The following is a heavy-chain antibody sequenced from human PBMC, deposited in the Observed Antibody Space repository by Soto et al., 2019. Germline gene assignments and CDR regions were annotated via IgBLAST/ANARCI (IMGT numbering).Heavy chain of an antibody. CDR1: GYTFTGFS. V-gene: IGHV1-3*01. D-gene: IGHD3-16*01. Sequence: GASVKVSCKASGYTFTGFSLHWVRQAPGQRLEWMGWINAGSGNTKYSQKFQGRVTITTDTSTSTAYMELSSLTSEDTAVYYCARGMLHKYGNDFDYWGQGTQVTVAS. J-gene: IGHJ4*02. CDR2: INAGSGNT. CDR3: ARGMLHKYGNDFDY.